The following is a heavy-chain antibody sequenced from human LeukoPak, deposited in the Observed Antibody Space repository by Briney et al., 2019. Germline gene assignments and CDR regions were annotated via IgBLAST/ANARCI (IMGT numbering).Heavy chain of an antibody. CDR3: AGDCSSTSCYVFDWFDP. Sequence: ASVKVPCKSSGYTFTSYGISWVRQAPGQGLEWMGWISAYNGNTNYAQKLQGRVTMTTDTSTSTAYMELRSLRSDDTAVYYCAGDCSSTSCYVFDWFDPWGQGTLVTVSS. CDR1: GYTFTSYG. V-gene: IGHV1-18*01. D-gene: IGHD2-2*01. J-gene: IGHJ5*02. CDR2: ISAYNGNT.